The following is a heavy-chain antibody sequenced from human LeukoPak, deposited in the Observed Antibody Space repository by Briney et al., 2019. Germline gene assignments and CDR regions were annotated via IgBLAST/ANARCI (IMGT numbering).Heavy chain of an antibody. CDR1: GGSTSSY. V-gene: IGHV4-59*01. CDR2: IYYSGST. D-gene: IGHD6-6*01. J-gene: IGHJ3*01. CDR3: ARDQGYGSSSV. Sequence: SETLSLTCTVSGGSTSSYWSWIRQPPGQGLEWIGYIYYSGSTSYNPSLKSRATISLDMSKNLFSLKLTSVTAADTAVYYCARDQGYGSSSVWGQGKMVTVSS.